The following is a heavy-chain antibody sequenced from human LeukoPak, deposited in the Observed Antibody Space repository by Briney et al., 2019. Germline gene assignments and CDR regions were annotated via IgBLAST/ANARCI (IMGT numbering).Heavy chain of an antibody. D-gene: IGHD3-3*01. CDR3: VRDWDHYDFDS. Sequence: GGSLRLSCAASGFTFSNYWIHWVRQAPGKGLVWVSRINPAGNYANYADSVKGRFTISRDNVKNTVYLQMNSLRAEDTALFYCVRDWDHYDFDSWGQGTLVTVSS. CDR1: GFTFSNYW. J-gene: IGHJ5*01. V-gene: IGHV3-74*01. CDR2: INPAGNYA.